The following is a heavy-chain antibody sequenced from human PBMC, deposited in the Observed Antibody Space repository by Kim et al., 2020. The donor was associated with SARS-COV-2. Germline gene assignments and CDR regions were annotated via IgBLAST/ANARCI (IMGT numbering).Heavy chain of an antibody. D-gene: IGHD2-15*01. Sequence: CDGPVKGRFTKSRDNAKTALDLQMNSLRAEDTAVYYCARGMVVAATLLGYWGQGTLVTVSS. V-gene: IGHV3-21*04. J-gene: IGHJ4*02. CDR3: ARGMVVAATLLGY.